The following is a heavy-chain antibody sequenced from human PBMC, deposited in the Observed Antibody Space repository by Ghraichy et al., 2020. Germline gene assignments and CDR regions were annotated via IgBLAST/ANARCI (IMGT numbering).Heavy chain of an antibody. CDR3: ARGQGWGGYGGNSHRGSFDY. CDR2: INHSGST. D-gene: IGHD4-23*01. CDR1: GGSFSGYY. Sequence: SETLSLTCAVYGGSFSGYYWNWIRQPPGKGLEWIGEINHSGSTNYNPSLKSRVTISVDTSKNQFSLKLSSVTAADTAVYYCARGQGWGGYGGNSHRGSFDYWGQGTLVTVSS. V-gene: IGHV4-34*01. J-gene: IGHJ4*02.